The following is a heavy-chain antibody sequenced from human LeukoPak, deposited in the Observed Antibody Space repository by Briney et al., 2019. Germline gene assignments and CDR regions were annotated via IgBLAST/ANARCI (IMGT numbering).Heavy chain of an antibody. CDR3: AKGGGYYGSGSYYNQYYFDF. CDR2: ISGSGSNT. V-gene: IGHV3-23*01. CDR1: GFIFSSYA. J-gene: IGHJ4*02. Sequence: GGSLRLSCAASGFIFSSYAMSWVRQTPGKGLEWVSGISGSGSNTYYADFVKGRFTISRDNSKTMLYLQLNSLRAEDTAIYYCAKGGGYYGSGSYYNQYYFDFWGQGTLVTVSS. D-gene: IGHD3-10*01.